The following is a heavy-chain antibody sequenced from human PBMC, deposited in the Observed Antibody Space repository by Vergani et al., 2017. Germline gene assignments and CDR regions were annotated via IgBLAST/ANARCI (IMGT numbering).Heavy chain of an antibody. J-gene: IGHJ4*02. Sequence: EVQLVESGGGLVQPGGSLRLSCAASGFTFSSYDMHWVRQATGKGLEWVSAIGTAGDTYYPGSVKGRFTISRENAKNSLYLQMNSLRAGDTAIYYCARAFSTTVGDPPGYWGQGTLVTVSS. CDR2: IGTAGDT. V-gene: IGHV3-13*01. CDR3: ARAFSTTVGDPPGY. D-gene: IGHD4-23*01. CDR1: GFTFSSYD.